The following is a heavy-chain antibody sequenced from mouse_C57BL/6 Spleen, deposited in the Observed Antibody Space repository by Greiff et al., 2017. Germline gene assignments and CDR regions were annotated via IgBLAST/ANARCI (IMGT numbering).Heavy chain of an antibody. CDR1: GYSFTDYN. J-gene: IGHJ1*03. D-gene: IGHD3-3*01. CDR3: GRRGPTEGYFDV. CDR2: INPNYGTT. V-gene: IGHV1-39*01. Sequence: EVKLVESGPELVKPGASVKISCKASGYSFTDYNMNWVKQSTGESLEWIGVINPNYGTTSYNQKFKGKATLTVDQSSSTAYMQLNSLTSEDSAVYYCGRRGPTEGYFDVWGTGTTVTVSS.